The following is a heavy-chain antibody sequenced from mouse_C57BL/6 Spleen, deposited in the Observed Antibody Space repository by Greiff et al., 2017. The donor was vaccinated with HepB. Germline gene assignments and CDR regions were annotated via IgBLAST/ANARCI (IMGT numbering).Heavy chain of an antibody. CDR1: GFSLTSYG. Sequence: VQLQESGPGLVQPSQSLSITCTVSGFSLTSYGVHWVRQSPGKGLEWLGVIWSGGSTDYNAAFISRLSISKDNSKSQVFFKMNSLQADDTAIYYCARTGIYYDYDDYAMDYWGQGTSVTVSS. J-gene: IGHJ4*01. V-gene: IGHV2-2*01. CDR2: IWSGGST. D-gene: IGHD2-4*01. CDR3: ARTGIYYDYDDYAMDY.